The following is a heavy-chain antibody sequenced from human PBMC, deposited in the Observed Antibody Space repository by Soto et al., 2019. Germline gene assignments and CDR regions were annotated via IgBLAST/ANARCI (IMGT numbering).Heavy chain of an antibody. CDR3: ARYCSGGSCFSSYHYGMDV. V-gene: IGHV3-48*02. D-gene: IGHD2-15*01. J-gene: IGHJ6*02. CDR1: GFTFSSYN. CDR2: ISSSSSTI. Sequence: EVQLVESGGGLVQPGGSLRLSCAASGFTFSSYNMNWVRQAPGKGLEWVSYISSSSSTIYYADSVKGRFTISRDNAKNSLHLQMNRLRDEDTAVYYCARYCSGGSCFSSYHYGMDVWGQGTTVTVSS.